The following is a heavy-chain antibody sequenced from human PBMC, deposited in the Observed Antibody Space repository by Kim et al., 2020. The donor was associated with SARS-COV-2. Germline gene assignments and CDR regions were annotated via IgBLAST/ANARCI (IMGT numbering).Heavy chain of an antibody. Sequence: SETLSLTCTVSGGSISSSSYYWGWIRQPPGKGLEWIGSIYYSGSTYYNPSLKSRVTISVDTSKNQFSLKLSSVTAADTAVYYCARHVVSGYDFCFQHWGQGTLVTVSS. CDR1: GGSISSSSYY. D-gene: IGHD5-12*01. V-gene: IGHV4-39*01. J-gene: IGHJ1*01. CDR2: IYYSGST. CDR3: ARHVVSGYDFCFQH.